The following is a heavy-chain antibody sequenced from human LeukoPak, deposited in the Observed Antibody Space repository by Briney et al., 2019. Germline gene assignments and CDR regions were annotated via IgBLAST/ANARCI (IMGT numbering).Heavy chain of an antibody. CDR1: GGSISSSTYY. D-gene: IGHD5-24*01. Sequence: SETLSLTCTVSGGSISSSTYYWGWIRHPPGKGLEYIGSVYYTGSIHYNPSLTSRVTISADTSKNQFSLKLSSVTVAVTAVYYCARLSYVELDYWGQGTLVTVSS. CDR2: VYYTGSI. J-gene: IGHJ4*02. CDR3: ARLSYVELDY. V-gene: IGHV4-39*01.